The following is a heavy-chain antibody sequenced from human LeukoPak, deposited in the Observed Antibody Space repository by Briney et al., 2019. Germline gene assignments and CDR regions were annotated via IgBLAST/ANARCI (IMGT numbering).Heavy chain of an antibody. CDR1: GFTFNTYA. J-gene: IGHJ4*02. CDR3: AKLACTSTSCYANF. D-gene: IGHD2-2*01. CDR2: ISGSDGST. Sequence: GGSLRLSCAASGFTFNTYAMTWVRQAPGKGLEWVSGISGSDGSTYYVDSVKGRSTISRDNSKNTFYLQMNSLRAEDTAVYYCAKLACTSTSCYANFWGQGTLVTVSS. V-gene: IGHV3-23*01.